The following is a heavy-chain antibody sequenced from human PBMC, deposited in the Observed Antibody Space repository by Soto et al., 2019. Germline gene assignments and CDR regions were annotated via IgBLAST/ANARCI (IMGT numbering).Heavy chain of an antibody. CDR2: MYPGESYT. Sequence: GESLKISCKGSGYTFTSHWIAWVRQMPGKCLEWMWIMYPGESYTRYSPSFQGQVTISADKSISTAYLQWSSLKASDTAMYYCARIYSGTYRLDVWGQGTTVTVSS. J-gene: IGHJ6*02. V-gene: IGHV5-51*01. CDR3: ARIYSGTYRLDV. CDR1: GYTFTSHW. D-gene: IGHD1-26*01.